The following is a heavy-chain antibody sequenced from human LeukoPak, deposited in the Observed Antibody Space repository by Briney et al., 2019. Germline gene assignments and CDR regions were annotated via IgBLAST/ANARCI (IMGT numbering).Heavy chain of an antibody. V-gene: IGHV4-59*01. CDR1: GGSISSYY. CDR2: IYYSGST. J-gene: IGHJ4*02. CDR3: ARAKLSSSWLPDY. Sequence: PSETLSLTCTVSGGSISSYYWSLIRQPPGKGLEWIGYIYYSGSTNYNPSLKSRVTISVDTSKNQFSLKLSSVTAADTAVYYCARAKLSSSWLPDYWGQGTLVTVSS. D-gene: IGHD6-13*01.